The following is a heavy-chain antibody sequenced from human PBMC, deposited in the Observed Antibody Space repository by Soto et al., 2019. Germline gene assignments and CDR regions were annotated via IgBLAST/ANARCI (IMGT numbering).Heavy chain of an antibody. Sequence: QVQLVESGGGVVQPGRSLRLSCAASGFTFSSYAMHWVRQAPGKGLEWVAVISYDGSNKYYADSVKGRFTISRDNSKNTLYLQMKSLRAEDTAVYYCARDRDWKESCFDYWGQGTLVTVSS. CDR1: GFTFSSYA. CDR3: ARDRDWKESCFDY. J-gene: IGHJ4*02. D-gene: IGHD1-1*01. V-gene: IGHV3-30-3*01. CDR2: ISYDGSNK.